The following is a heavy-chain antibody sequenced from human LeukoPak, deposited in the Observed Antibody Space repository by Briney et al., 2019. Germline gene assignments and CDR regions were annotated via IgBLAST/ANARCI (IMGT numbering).Heavy chain of an antibody. D-gene: IGHD6-19*01. J-gene: IGHJ4*02. CDR1: GYTFTSYD. CDR3: ARGLSWVVGSGWWFDY. CDR2: MNPNSGNT. V-gene: IGHV1-8*03. Sequence: ASVKVSCKASGYTFTSYDINWVRQATGQGLEWMGWMNPNSGNTGYAQKFQGRVTITRNTSISTAYMELSSLRSEDTAVYYCARGLSWVVGSGWWFDYWGQGTLVTVSS.